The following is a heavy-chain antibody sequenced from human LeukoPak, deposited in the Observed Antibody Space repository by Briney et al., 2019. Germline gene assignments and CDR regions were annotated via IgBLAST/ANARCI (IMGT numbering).Heavy chain of an antibody. CDR2: IYASGST. V-gene: IGHV4-4*07. J-gene: IGHJ4*02. CDR3: ARAAYCSGASCYFDY. CDR1: GGSITTYS. Sequence: PSATLSLTCTVSGGSITTYSWSWIRKPAGKGLELIGRIYASGSTTYNPSLKSRVTMSVDTSKNQFSVRLTSVAAADTAVYYCARAAYCSGASCYFDYWGQGTLVTVSS. D-gene: IGHD2-15*01.